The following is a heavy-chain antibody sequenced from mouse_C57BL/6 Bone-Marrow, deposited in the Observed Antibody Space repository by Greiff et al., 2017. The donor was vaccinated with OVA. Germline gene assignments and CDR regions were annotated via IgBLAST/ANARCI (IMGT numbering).Heavy chain of an antibody. CDR1: GYTFTSYW. CDR3: AERKGDGSGCYTKDY. V-gene: IGHV1-64*01. CDR2: IHPNSGST. D-gene: IGHD3-2*02. J-gene: IGHJ4*01. Sequence: VQLQQPGAELVKPGACVSLSCKASGYTFTSYWMHWVKQRPGQGLEWIGMIHPNSGSTNDNEEFKGKATLTVDKSNSTAYMQLSSMTSKDSAVYYCAERKGDGSGCYTKDYWGQGTTVTVSS.